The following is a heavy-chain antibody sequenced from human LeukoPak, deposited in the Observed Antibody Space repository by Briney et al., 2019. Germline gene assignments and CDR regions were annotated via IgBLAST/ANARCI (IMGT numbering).Heavy chain of an antibody. D-gene: IGHD3-9*01. V-gene: IGHV4-59*01. CDR3: ARGALHYDILTGYYMGYYFDY. J-gene: IGHJ4*02. Sequence: SETLSLTCTVSGGSINGYYCSWIRQPPGRGLEWIGYIYYSGNTNYSPSLKSRVTISVDASRNQFSLRLSSVTAADTAVYYCARGALHYDILTGYYMGYYFDYWGQGTLVTVSS. CDR2: IYYSGNT. CDR1: GGSINGYY.